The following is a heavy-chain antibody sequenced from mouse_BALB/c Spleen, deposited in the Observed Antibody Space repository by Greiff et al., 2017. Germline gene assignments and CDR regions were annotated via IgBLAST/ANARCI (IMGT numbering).Heavy chain of an antibody. J-gene: IGHJ4*01. CDR2: IRSKSNNYAT. V-gene: IGHV10-1*02. CDR1: GFTFNTYA. CDR3: VRQKSGGYYAMDY. Sequence: EVQGVESGGGLVQPKGSLKLSCAASGFTFNTYAMNWVRQAPGKGLEWVARIRSKSNNYATYYADSVKDRFTISRDDSQSMLYLQMNNLKTEDTAMYYCVRQKSGGYYAMDYWGQGTSVTVSS.